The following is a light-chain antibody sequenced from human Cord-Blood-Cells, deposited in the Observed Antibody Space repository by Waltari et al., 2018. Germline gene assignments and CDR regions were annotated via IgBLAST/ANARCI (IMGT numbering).Light chain of an antibody. CDR2: DVS. V-gene: IGLV2-14*01. Sequence: SALTQPAPASRSPGQSITISFTGTSSDAGGHNIVPWYQQHPGKAPKLMIYDVSNRPSGVSNRFSGSKSGNTASLTISGLQAEDEADYYCSSYTSSSTQVFGGGTKLTVL. J-gene: IGLJ3*02. CDR1: SSDAGGHNI. CDR3: SSYTSSSTQV.